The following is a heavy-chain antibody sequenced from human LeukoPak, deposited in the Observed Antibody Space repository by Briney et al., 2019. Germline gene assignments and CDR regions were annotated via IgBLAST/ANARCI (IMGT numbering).Heavy chain of an antibody. V-gene: IGHV3-7*05. Sequence: GGSLRLSCAASGFTFSSYAMSWVRQAPGKGLEWVANIKQDGSEKYYVDSVKGRFTISRDNAKNSLYLQMNSLRAEDTAVYYCARSPYYGHDYWGQGTLVTVSS. D-gene: IGHD3-10*01. CDR2: IKQDGSEK. CDR3: ARSPYYGHDY. J-gene: IGHJ4*02. CDR1: GFTFSSYA.